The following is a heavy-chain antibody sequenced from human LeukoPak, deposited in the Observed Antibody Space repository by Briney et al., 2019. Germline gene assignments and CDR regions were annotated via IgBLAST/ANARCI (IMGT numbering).Heavy chain of an antibody. CDR1: GYTFIGHY. CDR3: ARESSGWYSGIGNWFDP. J-gene: IGHJ5*02. CDR2: IIPIFGTA. Sequence: ASVKVSCKASGYTFIGHYLHWVRQAPGQGLEWMGGIIPIFGTANYAQKFQGRVTITADESTSTAYMELSSLRSEDTAVYYCARESSGWYSGIGNWFDPWGQGTLVTVSS. D-gene: IGHD6-19*01. V-gene: IGHV1-69*13.